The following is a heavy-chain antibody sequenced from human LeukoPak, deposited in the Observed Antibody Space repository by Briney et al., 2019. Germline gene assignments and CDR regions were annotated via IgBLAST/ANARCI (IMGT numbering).Heavy chain of an antibody. D-gene: IGHD4-17*01. Sequence: PSETLSLTCTVSGGSISSGSYYWSWIRQPAGKGLEWIGRAYTSGSPNYNPSLKSRVTISVDTSKNQFSLKLNSVTAADTAVYYCARVYGDYDNWFDPWGQGTLVTVSS. CDR1: GGSISSGSYY. CDR3: ARVYGDYDNWFDP. V-gene: IGHV4-61*02. CDR2: AYTSGSP. J-gene: IGHJ5*02.